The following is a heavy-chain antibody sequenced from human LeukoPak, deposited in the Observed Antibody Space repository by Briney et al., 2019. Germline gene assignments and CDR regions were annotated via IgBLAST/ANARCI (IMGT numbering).Heavy chain of an antibody. CDR1: GFTFSSYS. Sequence: GGSLRLSCAASGFTFSSYSMNWVRQAPGKGLEWVSSISSSSSYIYYADSVKGRFTISRDNAKNSLYLQMNSLRAEDTAVYYCAKDSSGHYFDAFDIWGQGTMVTVSS. J-gene: IGHJ3*02. CDR2: ISSSSSYI. CDR3: AKDSSGHYFDAFDI. V-gene: IGHV3-21*01. D-gene: IGHD3-22*01.